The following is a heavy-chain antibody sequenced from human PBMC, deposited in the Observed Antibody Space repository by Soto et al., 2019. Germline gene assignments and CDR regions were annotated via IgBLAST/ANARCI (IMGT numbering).Heavy chain of an antibody. Sequence: QVQLQESGPGLVKPSQTLSLTCTVSGGSISSGGYYWSWIRQHPGKGLEWIGYIYYSGSTYYNPSLKSRVTISVDTSKNQSSLKLSSVTAADTAVYYCARERGPTYYYDSSGYAFDYWGQGTLVTVSS. D-gene: IGHD3-22*01. J-gene: IGHJ4*02. CDR2: IYYSGST. V-gene: IGHV4-31*03. CDR3: ARERGPTYYYDSSGYAFDY. CDR1: GGSISSGGYY.